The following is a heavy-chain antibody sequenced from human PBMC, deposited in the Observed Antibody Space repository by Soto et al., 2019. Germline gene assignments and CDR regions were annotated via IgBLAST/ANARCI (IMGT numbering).Heavy chain of an antibody. J-gene: IGHJ4*02. D-gene: IGHD5-18*01. Sequence: PGGSLRLSCAASGFTFSSYEMNWVRQAPGKGLEWVSYISSSGSTIYYADSVKSRFTISRDNAKNSLYLQMNSLRAEDTAVYYCARDGDASYGVNFDYWGQGTLVTVSS. CDR3: ARDGDASYGVNFDY. CDR2: ISSSGSTI. V-gene: IGHV3-48*03. CDR1: GFTFSSYE.